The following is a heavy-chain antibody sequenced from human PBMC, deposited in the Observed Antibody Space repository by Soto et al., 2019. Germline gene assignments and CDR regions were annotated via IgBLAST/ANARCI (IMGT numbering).Heavy chain of an antibody. Sequence: EVQLLESGGGLVQPGGCLRLSCAASGFTFSTYAMSWVCQAPGKGLEWVSAISASGESIYSADSVKGRFTISRDNTMNALYLQMSSLRIEDTAVYYCAHPRGYGVFDAYDIWGQGTMVTVSS. J-gene: IGHJ3*02. CDR2: ISASGESI. D-gene: IGHD4-17*01. CDR3: AHPRGYGVFDAYDI. CDR1: GFTFSTYA. V-gene: IGHV3-23*01.